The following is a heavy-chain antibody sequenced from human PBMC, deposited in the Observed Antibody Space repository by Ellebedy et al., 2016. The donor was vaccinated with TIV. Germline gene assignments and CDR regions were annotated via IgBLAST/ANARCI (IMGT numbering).Heavy chain of an antibody. CDR1: GYTFDNYG. D-gene: IGHD3-22*01. V-gene: IGHV1-18*01. CDR3: ARDTDHGSSSYYFDH. J-gene: IGHJ4*02. Sequence: AASVKVPCKASGYTFDNYGITWVRQAPGQGLEWMGWISAYFRNTNYAQKFQGRVTVTTDTSTSTAYMELRNLRPDDTAVYYCARDTDHGSSSYYFDHWGQGTLVTVSS. CDR2: ISAYFRNT.